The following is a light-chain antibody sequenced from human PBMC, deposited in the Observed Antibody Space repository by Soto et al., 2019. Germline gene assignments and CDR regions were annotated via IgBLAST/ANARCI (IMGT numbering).Light chain of an antibody. CDR3: QQYGSSPPT. Sequence: EIVLTQSPGTLSLSPGERATLSCRASQSVSTNYLAWYQRTPGQAPRLLIYGASSRATDIPNRFSGSGSGTDFTLTITRLKAEDFAVYYCQQYGSSPPTFGHGTKVEIK. V-gene: IGKV3-20*01. CDR2: GAS. CDR1: QSVSTNY. J-gene: IGKJ1*01.